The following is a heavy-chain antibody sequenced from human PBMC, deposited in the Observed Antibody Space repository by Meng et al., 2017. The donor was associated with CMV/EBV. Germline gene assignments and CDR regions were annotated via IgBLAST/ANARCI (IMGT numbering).Heavy chain of an antibody. Sequence: QVSLVQLVVEVREPGALVQVSSMALRYAVTGCSMRGVRQAPGRGLEWMGWINTNSGGTNNEQKFQGRVTMTSDTSLSTSYMELCRLRSADTAVYYCARYSSGWYVRGYNWFDHWGQGTLVTVSS. CDR2: INTNSGGT. CDR3: ARYSSGWYVRGYNWFDH. J-gene: IGHJ5*02. D-gene: IGHD6-19*01. V-gene: IGHV1-2*02. CDR1: RYAVTGCS.